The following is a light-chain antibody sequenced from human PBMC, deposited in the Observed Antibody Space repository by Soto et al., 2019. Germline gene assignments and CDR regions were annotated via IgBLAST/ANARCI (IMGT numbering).Light chain of an antibody. CDR3: HQSSSTPFT. J-gene: IGKJ3*01. Sequence: DIQMTQSPSSLSASVGDRVTITCRASQSISTYLNWYQRKPGKAPKLLIYAASSLQSGVPSRFSGSGSGTDCTLTISSLQPEDFATYYCHQSSSTPFTFGPGTKVDIK. V-gene: IGKV1-39*01. CDR1: QSISTY. CDR2: AAS.